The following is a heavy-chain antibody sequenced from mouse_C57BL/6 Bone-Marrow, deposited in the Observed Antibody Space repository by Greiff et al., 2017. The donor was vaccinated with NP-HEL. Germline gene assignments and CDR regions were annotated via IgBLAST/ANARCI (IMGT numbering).Heavy chain of an antibody. CDR1: GFTFSDYY. CDR2: ISNGGGST. CDR3: ARPGGSWFAY. V-gene: IGHV5-12*01. J-gene: IGHJ3*01. Sequence: EVQLQESGGGLVQPGGSLKLSCAASGFTFSDYYMYWVRQTPEKRLEWVAYISNGGGSTYYPDTVKGRFTISRDNAKNTLYLQMSRLKSEDTAMYYCARPGGSWFAYWGQGTLVTVSA.